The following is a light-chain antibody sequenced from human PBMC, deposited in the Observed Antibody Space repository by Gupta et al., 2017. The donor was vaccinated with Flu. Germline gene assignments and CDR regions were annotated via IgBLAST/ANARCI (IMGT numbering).Light chain of an antibody. V-gene: IGLV1-40*01. CDR2: DNS. CDR3: QSHDSNMRWV. CDR1: NSNIGAGYD. Sequence: QSVLTPPPSVSGAPGPRVTISCPGSNSNIGAGYDVYWYQHVPGTAHNLLIYDNSHRAAGVPDRFSGSKSGTAASLAITGLQAEEEADYHCQSHDSNMRWVFGGGTKLTVL. J-gene: IGLJ3*02.